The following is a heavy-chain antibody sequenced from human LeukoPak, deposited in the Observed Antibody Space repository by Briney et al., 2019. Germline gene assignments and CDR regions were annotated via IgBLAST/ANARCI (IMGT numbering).Heavy chain of an antibody. J-gene: IGHJ4*02. CDR2: ISGSGGST. CDR3: AKDLLRGVSDY. Sequence: GGSLRLSCAASGFTFSSYAMSWVRQAPGKGLEWVSAISGSGGSTYYADSVKGRFTISRDNSKNTLYLQLNSLRTEDTAVYYCAKDLLRGVSDYWGPGTLVTASS. CDR1: GFTFSSYA. D-gene: IGHD3-10*01. V-gene: IGHV3-23*01.